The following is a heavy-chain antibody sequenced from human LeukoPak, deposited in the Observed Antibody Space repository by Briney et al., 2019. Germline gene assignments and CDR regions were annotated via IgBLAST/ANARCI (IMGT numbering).Heavy chain of an antibody. CDR1: ESTFSNYA. J-gene: IGHJ4*02. Sequence: GGSLRLSCAASESTFSNYAMAWVRQAPGEGLEWVSGISGNGGKIYYADSVKGRFTISRDNSKNTLYLQMNSLRGEDTAVYFCAKMDYYDSSGYAPLFDYWGQGTLFTVSP. CDR2: ISGNGGKI. CDR3: AKMDYYDSSGYAPLFDY. D-gene: IGHD3-22*01. V-gene: IGHV3-23*01.